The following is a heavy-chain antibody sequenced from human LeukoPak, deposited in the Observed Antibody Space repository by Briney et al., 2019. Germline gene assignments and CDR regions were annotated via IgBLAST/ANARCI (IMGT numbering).Heavy chain of an antibody. Sequence: PGRSLRLSCAASGFTFDDYAMHWVRQAPGKGLEWVSGISWNSGSIGYADSVKGRFTISRDNAKNSLYLQMNSLRAEDMALYYCAKGNHYDINHAYDFWGQGTMVTVSS. D-gene: IGHD3-22*01. J-gene: IGHJ3*01. V-gene: IGHV3-9*03. CDR1: GFTFDDYA. CDR3: AKGNHYDINHAYDF. CDR2: ISWNSGSI.